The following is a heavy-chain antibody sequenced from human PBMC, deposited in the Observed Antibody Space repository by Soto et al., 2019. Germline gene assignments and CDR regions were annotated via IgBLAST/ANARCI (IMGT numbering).Heavy chain of an antibody. CDR2: MYWKDGNT. Sequence: GGSLRLSCAAPGFTIDNYGMSWVRQVPGKGLEWVSGMYWKDGNTHYADSVKGRFTISRDNAKNSLFLQLNSLRAEDTALYYCVRSGDYRSGSYWYFFDYWGQGALVTVSS. CDR3: VRSGDYRSGSYWYFFDY. D-gene: IGHD3-10*01. J-gene: IGHJ4*02. V-gene: IGHV3-20*04. CDR1: GFTIDNYG.